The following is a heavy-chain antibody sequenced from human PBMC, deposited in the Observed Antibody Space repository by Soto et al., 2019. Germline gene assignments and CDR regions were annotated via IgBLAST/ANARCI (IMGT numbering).Heavy chain of an antibody. V-gene: IGHV3-21*01. D-gene: IGHD2-15*01. Sequence: GGSLRLSCAASGFTFSSYSMNWVRQAPGKGLEWVSSISSNSSYIYYADSVKGRFTISRDNAKNSLYLQMNSLRAEDTAVYYCARDLLVTAFDIWGQGTMVTVSS. J-gene: IGHJ3*02. CDR3: ARDLLVTAFDI. CDR2: ISSNSSYI. CDR1: GFTFSSYS.